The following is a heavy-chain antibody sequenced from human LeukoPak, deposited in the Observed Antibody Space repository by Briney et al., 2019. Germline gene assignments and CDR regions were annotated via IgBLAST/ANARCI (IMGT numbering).Heavy chain of an antibody. J-gene: IGHJ4*02. CDR3: ASNAGRVATIDY. V-gene: IGHV4-61*02. D-gene: IGHD5-12*01. Sequence: PSETLSLTCTISGGSISSSSYYWSWIRQPAGKGLEWIGRIYTSGSTNYNPSLKSRVTISVDTSKNQFSLKLSSVTAADTAVYYCASNAGRVATIDYWGQGTLVTVSS. CDR1: GGSISSSSYY. CDR2: IYTSGST.